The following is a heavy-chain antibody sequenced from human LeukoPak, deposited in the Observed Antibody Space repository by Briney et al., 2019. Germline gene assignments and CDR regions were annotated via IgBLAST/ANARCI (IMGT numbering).Heavy chain of an antibody. Sequence: PSETLSLTCAVYGGSLSGYYWSWIRQPPGKGLEWIGEINHSGSTNYNPSLKSRVTISVDTSKNQFSLKLSSVTAADTAVYYCASATDTAMVDAFDIWGQGTMVTVSS. V-gene: IGHV4-34*01. CDR3: ASATDTAMVDAFDI. D-gene: IGHD5-18*01. CDR2: INHSGST. CDR1: GGSLSGYY. J-gene: IGHJ3*02.